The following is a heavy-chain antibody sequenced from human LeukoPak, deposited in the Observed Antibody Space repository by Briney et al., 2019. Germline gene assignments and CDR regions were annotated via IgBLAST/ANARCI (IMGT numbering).Heavy chain of an antibody. Sequence: SETLSLTCTVSGGSISSYYWGWIRQPPGKGLEWIGSIYNTGSTYYSPSLKSRVTISVDTSKNQFSLKLSSVTAADTAVYYCARHQTNNYGSGTPFDYWGQGTLVSVSS. CDR1: GGSISSYY. CDR2: IYNTGST. D-gene: IGHD3-10*01. J-gene: IGHJ4*02. CDR3: ARHQTNNYGSGTPFDY. V-gene: IGHV4-39*01.